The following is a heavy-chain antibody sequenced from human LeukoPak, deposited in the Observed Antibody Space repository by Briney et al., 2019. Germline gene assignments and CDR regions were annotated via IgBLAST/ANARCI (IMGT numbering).Heavy chain of an antibody. Sequence: PGGSLRLSCAAPGFPFSTYWMTWVRQAPGKGLDWLATIKQDGSGTYYVDSVKGRFTISRDNAKNSLYLQMNSLRAEDTAVYYCVRDVGYGDYWGQGTLVTVSS. D-gene: IGHD5-18*01. V-gene: IGHV3-7*01. J-gene: IGHJ4*02. CDR3: VRDVGYGDY. CDR2: IKQDGSGT. CDR1: GFPFSTYW.